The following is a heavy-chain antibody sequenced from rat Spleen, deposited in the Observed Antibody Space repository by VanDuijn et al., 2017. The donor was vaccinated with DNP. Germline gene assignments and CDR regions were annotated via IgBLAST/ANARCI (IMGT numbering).Heavy chain of an antibody. CDR1: GFTFSSFP. CDR2: ISTSGGST. Sequence: EVQLVESGGDLVQPGRSMKLSCTASGFTFSSFPMAWVRQAPTKGLEWVATISTSGGSTFYRVSVKGRFTISRENAKRTLYLQMDGLRSEDTVTYYCATPAHYGYKGDYWGQGVLVTVSS. V-gene: IGHV5-46*01. CDR3: ATPAHYGYKGDY. D-gene: IGHD1-6*01. J-gene: IGHJ2*01.